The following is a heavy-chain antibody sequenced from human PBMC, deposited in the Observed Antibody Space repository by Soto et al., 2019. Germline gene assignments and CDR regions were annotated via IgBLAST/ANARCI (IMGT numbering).Heavy chain of an antibody. CDR2: MNPNSGNT. D-gene: IGHD3-3*01. CDR1: GYTFTSYD. CDR3: ARVGDYDFWSGYYTKYYFDY. Sequence: QVQLVQSGAEVKKPGASVTVSCKASGYTFTSYDINWVRQATGQGLEWMGWMNPNSGNTGYAQKFQGRVTMTRNTAISTAYMELSSLRSEDTAVYYCARVGDYDFWSGYYTKYYFDYWGQGTLVTVSS. V-gene: IGHV1-8*01. J-gene: IGHJ4*02.